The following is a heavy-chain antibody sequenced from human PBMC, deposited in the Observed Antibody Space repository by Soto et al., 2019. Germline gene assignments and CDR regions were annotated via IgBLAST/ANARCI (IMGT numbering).Heavy chain of an antibody. V-gene: IGHV3-30*18. J-gene: IGHJ6*02. CDR3: AKDRRYSSGWGAYYYYGMDV. D-gene: IGHD6-19*01. CDR1: GFTFSSYG. CDR2: ISYDGSNK. Sequence: GGSLRLSCAASGFTFSSYGMHWVRQAPGKGLEWVAVISYDGSNKYYADSVKGRFTISRDNSKNTLYLQMNSLRAEDTAVYYCAKDRRYSSGWGAYYYYGMDVWGQGTTVTVSS.